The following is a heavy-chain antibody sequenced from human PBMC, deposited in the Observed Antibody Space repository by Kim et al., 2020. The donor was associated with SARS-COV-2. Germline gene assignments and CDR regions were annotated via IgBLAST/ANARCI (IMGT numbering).Heavy chain of an antibody. J-gene: IGHJ4*02. CDR1: GFPFSSYG. Sequence: GESLRLSCAASGFPFSSYGMHWVRQAPGKGLEWVAVIWNDGSKKYYADSVKGRFSISRDNSKKMLYLEMNSLRGEDTAVYYCVKSSVPTVYYFDNWGQGTLVTVSS. V-gene: IGHV3-33*06. D-gene: IGHD2-8*01. CDR3: VKSSVPTVYYFDN. CDR2: IWNDGSKK.